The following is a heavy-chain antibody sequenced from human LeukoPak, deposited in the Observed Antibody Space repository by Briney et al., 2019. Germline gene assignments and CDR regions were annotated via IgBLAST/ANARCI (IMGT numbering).Heavy chain of an antibody. J-gene: IGHJ4*02. CDR2: IYTSGST. CDR3: ASGGGWVYDY. V-gene: IGHV4-61*02. D-gene: IGHD2-15*01. Sequence: PSQTLSLTCTVSGGSISSGSYYWSWIRQPAGKGLEWLGRIYTSGSTNYNPSLKSRVTISVDTSKNQFSLKLSSVTAADTAVYYCASGGGWVYDYWGQGTLVTVSS. CDR1: GGSISSGSYY.